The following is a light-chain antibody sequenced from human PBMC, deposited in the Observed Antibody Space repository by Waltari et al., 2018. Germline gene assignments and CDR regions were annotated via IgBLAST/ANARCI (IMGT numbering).Light chain of an antibody. Sequence: QAVVTREPSLTVSPGGTVTLTCGSSTGAVTSRHYPYWFQQKPGQAPKTLIYDTSNKHSWIPARFSGSLLGDKAALTLSGAQPEDEADYYCLLLYSGDWVFGGGTKLTVL. CDR2: DTS. V-gene: IGLV7-46*01. CDR3: LLLYSGDWV. J-gene: IGLJ3*02. CDR1: TGAVTSRHY.